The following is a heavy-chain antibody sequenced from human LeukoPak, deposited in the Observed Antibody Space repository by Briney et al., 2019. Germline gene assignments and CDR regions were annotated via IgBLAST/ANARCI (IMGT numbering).Heavy chain of an antibody. Sequence: GGSLRLSCAASGFTFSNYGMHWVRQAPGKGLEWVAFIRNDGSNRFYADFVKGRFTISRDTSKNTLYLQMNSLRAEDTAVYYCAKDKFDYGFEYYFDYWGQGTLVTVSS. CDR3: AKDKFDYGFEYYFDY. D-gene: IGHD4-17*01. CDR2: IRNDGSNR. V-gene: IGHV3-30*02. CDR1: GFTFSNYG. J-gene: IGHJ4*02.